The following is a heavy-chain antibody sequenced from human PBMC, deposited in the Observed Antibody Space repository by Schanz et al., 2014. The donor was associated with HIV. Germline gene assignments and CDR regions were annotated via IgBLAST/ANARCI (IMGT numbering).Heavy chain of an antibody. Sequence: QVQLVQSGAEVKKPGASLKVSCKASGYTFTSYGISWVRQAPGQGLEWMGWINPNSGDTDYAQKFQGRVTMTRDTSISTAYMELSRLRSDDTAVYYCAREGTAARQFYYYGMDVWGQGTTVTVSS. V-gene: IGHV1-2*02. J-gene: IGHJ6*02. D-gene: IGHD6-6*01. CDR2: INPNSGDT. CDR3: AREGTAARQFYYYGMDV. CDR1: GYTFTSYG.